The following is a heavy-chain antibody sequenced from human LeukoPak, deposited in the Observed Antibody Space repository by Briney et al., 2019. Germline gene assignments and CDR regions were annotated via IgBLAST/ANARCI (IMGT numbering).Heavy chain of an antibody. Sequence: KPSETLSLTCAVYGGSFSGYYWSWIRQPPGKGLEWIGEINHSGSTNYNPSLKSRVTISVDTSKNQFSLKLSSVTAADTAVYYCARARNSGSYHYWGQGTLVTVSS. J-gene: IGHJ4*02. CDR1: GGSFSGYY. CDR3: ARARNSGSYHY. D-gene: IGHD1-26*01. CDR2: INHSGST. V-gene: IGHV4-34*01.